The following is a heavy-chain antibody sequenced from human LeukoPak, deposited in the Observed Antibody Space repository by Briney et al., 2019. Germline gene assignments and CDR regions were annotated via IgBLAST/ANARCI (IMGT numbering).Heavy chain of an antibody. CDR3: ARYRWWGGDHRPYWFDP. J-gene: IGHJ5*02. V-gene: IGHV1-69*01. CDR2: IIPIFGTA. D-gene: IGHD2-21*02. Sequence: GSSVKVSCKASGGTFSSYAISWVRQAPGQELEWMGGIIPIFGTANYAQKFQGRVTITADESTSTAYMELSSLRSEDTAVYYCARYRWWGGDHRPYWFDPWGQGTLVTVSS. CDR1: GGTFSSYA.